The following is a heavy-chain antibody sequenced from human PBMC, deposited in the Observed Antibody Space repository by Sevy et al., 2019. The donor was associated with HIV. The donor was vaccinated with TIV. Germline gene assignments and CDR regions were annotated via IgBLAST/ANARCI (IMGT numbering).Heavy chain of an antibody. CDR2: MFHSRST. V-gene: IGHV4-38-2*02. J-gene: IGHJ4*02. D-gene: IGHD4-17*01. Sequence: SETLSLTCSLSGYSISSDFYWDWIRQSPGKGLEWIGSMFHSRSTYYNPSLKSRVTISVDTSKNQFFLKLSSVTAADTAVYYCARGVTLTTVDYWGQGTLVTVSS. CDR3: ARGVTLTTVDY. CDR1: GYSISSDFY.